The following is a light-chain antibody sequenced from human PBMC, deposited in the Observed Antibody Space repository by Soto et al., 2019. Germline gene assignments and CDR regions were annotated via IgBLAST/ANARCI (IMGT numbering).Light chain of an antibody. J-gene: IGLJ1*01. CDR3: QSYDNSLSGSYV. CDR1: SSDIGAGYD. V-gene: IGLV1-40*01. CDR2: DNN. Sequence: QPVLTQPPSVSGAPGQRVTISCTGSSSDIGAGYDVHWYQQLPGTAPKLLIYDNNNRPSGVPDRFSGSKSGTSASLAITGLLAEDEADYYCQSYDNSLSGSYVFGTGTKLTVL.